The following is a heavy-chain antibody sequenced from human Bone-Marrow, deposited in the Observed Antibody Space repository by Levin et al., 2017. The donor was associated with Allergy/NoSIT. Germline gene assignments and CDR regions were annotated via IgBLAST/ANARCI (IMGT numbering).Heavy chain of an antibody. J-gene: IGHJ1*01. CDR2: IYWDDDK. Sequence: SGPTLVKPTQTLTLTCTFSGFSLNTRAVAVGWIRQPPGKALEWLALIYWDDDKRYRPSLKTRLTITKDTAKNQVVLKMTNMDPVDTATYFCAHSHSGTDRYYVQGSDYFQNWGQGTLVTVSS. V-gene: IGHV2-5*02. CDR3: AHSHSGTDRYYVQGSDYFQN. CDR1: GFSLNTRAVA. D-gene: IGHD2-21*01.